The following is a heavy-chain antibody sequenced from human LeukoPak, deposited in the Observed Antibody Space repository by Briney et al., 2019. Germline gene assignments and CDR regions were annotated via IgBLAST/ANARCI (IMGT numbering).Heavy chain of an antibody. CDR3: ARPRNYDILTTTVWFDP. V-gene: IGHV4-34*01. CDR2: INHSGST. Sequence: SETLSLTCAVYGGSFSGYYWSWIRQPPGKGLEWIGEINHSGSTNYNPSLKSRVTISVDTSKNQFSLKLSSVTAADTAVYYCARPRNYDILTTTVWFDPWGQGTLVTVSS. CDR1: GGSFSGYY. D-gene: IGHD3-9*01. J-gene: IGHJ5*02.